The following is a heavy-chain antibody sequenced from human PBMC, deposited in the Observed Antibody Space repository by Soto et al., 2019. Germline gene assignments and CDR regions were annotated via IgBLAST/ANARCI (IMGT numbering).Heavy chain of an antibody. CDR1: GFTFSSYG. Sequence: QVQLVESGGGVVQPGGSLRLSCAASGFTFSSYGMHWVRQAPGKGLEWVAVISYDGRNTYYADSVKGRFTISRDNSKNTLYLQMNSLRAEDTAVYYCAKWMVRGVISVSPYGMDVWGQGTTVTVSS. V-gene: IGHV3-30*18. CDR2: ISYDGRNT. CDR3: AKWMVRGVISVSPYGMDV. D-gene: IGHD3-10*01. J-gene: IGHJ6*02.